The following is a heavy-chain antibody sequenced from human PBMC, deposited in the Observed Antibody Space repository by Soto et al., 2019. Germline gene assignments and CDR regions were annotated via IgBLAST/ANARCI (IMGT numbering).Heavy chain of an antibody. CDR3: AKRPASIITFDY. CDR2: ISGNGGST. Sequence: PGGSLRLSCAASGFTFSNYAMSWVRQAPGKGLEWVSTISGNGGSTYYADSVKGRFTISRDNSKNMLFLQINSLRDDDSAVYYCAKRPASIITFDYWGQGTLVTVSS. V-gene: IGHV3-23*01. D-gene: IGHD2-2*01. CDR1: GFTFSNYA. J-gene: IGHJ4*02.